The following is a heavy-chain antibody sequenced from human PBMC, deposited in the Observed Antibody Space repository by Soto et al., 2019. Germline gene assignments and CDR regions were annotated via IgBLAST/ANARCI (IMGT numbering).Heavy chain of an antibody. Sequence: ASVKVSCKASGYTFTSYYMHWVRQAPGQGLEWMGIINPSGGSTSYAQKFQGRVTMTRDTSTSTVYMELSSLRSEDTAVYYCAREDYDSSGYNEVSPAKYYYYGMDVWGQGTTVTVSS. CDR2: INPSGGST. CDR1: GYTFTSYY. D-gene: IGHD3-22*01. CDR3: AREDYDSSGYNEVSPAKYYYYGMDV. J-gene: IGHJ6*02. V-gene: IGHV1-46*01.